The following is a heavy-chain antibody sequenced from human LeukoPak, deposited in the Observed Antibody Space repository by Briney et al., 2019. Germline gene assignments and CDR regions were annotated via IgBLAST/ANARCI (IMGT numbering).Heavy chain of an antibody. Sequence: GGPLRLSCAASTFTFSAYAMNWVRQAPGKGLEWVSSISSSSAYIYHADSVKGRFTISRDNSKNTLYLQMNSLRAEDTAVYYCARGYSNYTPHYWGQGTLVTVSS. CDR1: TFTFSAYA. V-gene: IGHV3-21*01. CDR2: ISSSSAYI. D-gene: IGHD4-11*01. CDR3: ARGYSNYTPHY. J-gene: IGHJ4*02.